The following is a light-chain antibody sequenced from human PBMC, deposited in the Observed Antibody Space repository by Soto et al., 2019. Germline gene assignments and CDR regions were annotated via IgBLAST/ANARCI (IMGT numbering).Light chain of an antibody. Sequence: QSVLTQPTSVSGSPGQSITISCTGTSSDVGGYNYVSWYQHHPGKAPKLMICDVSDRPSGVSNRFSGSKSGNTASLTISGLQAEDEADCYCSSYTSSSTPWVFGTGTKVTV. CDR2: DVS. V-gene: IGLV2-14*03. CDR3: SSYTSSSTPWV. CDR1: SSDVGGYNY. J-gene: IGLJ1*01.